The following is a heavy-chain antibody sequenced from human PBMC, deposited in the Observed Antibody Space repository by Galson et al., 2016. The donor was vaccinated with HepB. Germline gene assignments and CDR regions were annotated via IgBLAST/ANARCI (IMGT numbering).Heavy chain of an antibody. CDR1: AFTFSSYS. D-gene: IGHD2-15*01. J-gene: IGHJ6*02. CDR2: ISDTGPSI. V-gene: IGHV3-21*01. Sequence: SLRLSCAASAFTFSSYSMNWVRQAPGKGLEWVSSISDTGPSIYYSDSVKGRFTISRDNAKNSLYLQMNSLRAEDTAVYYCARFGYCSGGNCYSVDYYGMDVWGQGTTVTVSS. CDR3: ARFGYCSGGNCYSVDYYGMDV.